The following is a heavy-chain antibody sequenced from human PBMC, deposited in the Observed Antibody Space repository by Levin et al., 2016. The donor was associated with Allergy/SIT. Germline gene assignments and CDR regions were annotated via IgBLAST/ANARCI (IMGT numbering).Heavy chain of an antibody. J-gene: IGHJ5*02. Sequence: WIRQPPGKGLEWIGYIYYSGSTNYNPSLKSRVTISVDTSKNQFSLELSSVTAADTAVYYCARGPGGSGWFDPWGQGTLVTVSS. V-gene: IGHV4-59*01. CDR3: ARGPGGSGWFDP. CDR2: IYYSGST.